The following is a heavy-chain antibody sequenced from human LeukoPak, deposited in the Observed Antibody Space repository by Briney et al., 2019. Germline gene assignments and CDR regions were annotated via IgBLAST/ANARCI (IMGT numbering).Heavy chain of an antibody. CDR2: VNPNNGVT. D-gene: IGHD2-2*01. J-gene: IGHJ6*02. CDR1: EDTFTGYY. Sequence: ASVEVSCKASEDTFTGYYIHWVRQGPGQGLEWMGWVNPNNGVTEYAQEFQGRVTMTRDTSLSTAYMELSRLRSDDTAVYYCATDHCTRTNCYEDYYHGMDVWGQGTTVTVSS. V-gene: IGHV1-2*02. CDR3: ATDHCTRTNCYEDYYHGMDV.